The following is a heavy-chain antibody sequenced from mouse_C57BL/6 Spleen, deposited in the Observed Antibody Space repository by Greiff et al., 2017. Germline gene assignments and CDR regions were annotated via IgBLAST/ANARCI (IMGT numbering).Heavy chain of an antibody. J-gene: IGHJ2*01. V-gene: IGHV1-61*01. CDR2: IYPSDSET. CDR1: GYTFTSYW. CDR3: ARTRYDYDEDY. D-gene: IGHD2-4*01. Sequence: QVQLQQPGAELVRPGSSVKLSCKASGYTFTSYWMDWVKQRPGQGLEWIGNIYPSDSETHYNQKFKDKATLNVDKSSSTAYMQLSSLTSEDSAVSYCARTRYDYDEDYWGEGTTHTVSS.